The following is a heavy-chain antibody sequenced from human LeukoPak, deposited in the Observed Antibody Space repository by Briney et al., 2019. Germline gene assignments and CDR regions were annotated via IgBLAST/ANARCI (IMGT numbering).Heavy chain of an antibody. J-gene: IGHJ6*02. Sequence: SGGSLRLSCAASGFTFSSYAMSWVRQAPGKGLEWVSGISGSGDSTYYADFVKGRFTISRDNSKNALYLQMNSLRAEDTAVYYCAKDKRMDVWGLGTTVTVSS. V-gene: IGHV3-23*01. CDR2: ISGSGDST. CDR1: GFTFSSYA. CDR3: AKDKRMDV.